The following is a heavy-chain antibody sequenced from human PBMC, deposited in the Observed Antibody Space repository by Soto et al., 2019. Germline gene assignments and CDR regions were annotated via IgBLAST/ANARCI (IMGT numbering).Heavy chain of an antibody. J-gene: IGHJ4*02. CDR1: GGSISSSSYY. V-gene: IGHV4-39*01. D-gene: IGHD4-17*01. CDR2: IYYSGST. CDR3: ARSRTTVVTLDY. Sequence: SETLSLTCTVSGGSISSSSYYWGWIHQPPGKGLEWIGSIYYSGSTYYNPSLKSRVTISVDTSKNQFSLKLSSVTAADTAVYYCARSRTTVVTLDYWGQGTLVT.